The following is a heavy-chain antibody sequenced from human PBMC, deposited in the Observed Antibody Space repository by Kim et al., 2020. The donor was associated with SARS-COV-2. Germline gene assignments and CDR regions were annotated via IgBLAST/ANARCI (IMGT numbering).Heavy chain of an antibody. CDR1: GFTFSNAW. CDR2: IKSKPDGGTT. D-gene: IGHD3-22*01. V-gene: IGHV3-15*01. Sequence: GGSLRLSCAASGFTFSNAWMSWVRQAPGKGLEWVGRIKSKPDGGTTDYAAPVKGRFTISRDDSKNTLYLQMNRLKTEDTAVYYCTTAPMIVVVPPYWGQGTLVTVSS. J-gene: IGHJ4*02. CDR3: TTAPMIVVVPPY.